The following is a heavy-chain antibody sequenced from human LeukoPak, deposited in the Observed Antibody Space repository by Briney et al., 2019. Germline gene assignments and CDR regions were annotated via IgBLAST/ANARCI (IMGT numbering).Heavy chain of an antibody. CDR3: AKLADGRHYYYMDV. Sequence: GGSLRLSCAASGFTFSSYGMHWVRQAPGKGLEWVAVISYDGSNKYYADSVKGRFTISRDNSKNTLYLQMNSLRAEDTAVYYCAKLADGRHYYYMDVWGKGTTVTVSS. V-gene: IGHV3-30*18. D-gene: IGHD5-24*01. CDR2: ISYDGSNK. J-gene: IGHJ6*03. CDR1: GFTFSSYG.